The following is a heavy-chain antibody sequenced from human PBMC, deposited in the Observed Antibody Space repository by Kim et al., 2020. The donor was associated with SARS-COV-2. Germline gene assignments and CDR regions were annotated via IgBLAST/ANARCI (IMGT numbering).Heavy chain of an antibody. V-gene: IGHV4-38-2*02. Sequence: SETLSLICTVSGYSISSGYYWGWIRQPPGKGLEWIGSIYHSGSTYYNPSLKSRVTISVDTSKNQFSLKLSSVTAADTAVYYCARHLYDSSGYYYPDAFDIWGQGTMVTVSS. CDR3: ARHLYDSSGYYYPDAFDI. D-gene: IGHD3-22*01. CDR1: GYSISSGYY. CDR2: IYHSGST. J-gene: IGHJ3*02.